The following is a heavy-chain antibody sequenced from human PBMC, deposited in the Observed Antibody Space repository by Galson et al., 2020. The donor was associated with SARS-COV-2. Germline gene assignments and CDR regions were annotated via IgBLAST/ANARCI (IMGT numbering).Heavy chain of an antibody. CDR1: GFALTTSGEG. CDR3: AHRGGVSYFYDRRGYLLDSGNAFDV. J-gene: IGHJ3*01. V-gene: IGHV2-5*01. CDR2: IYWNDDK. D-gene: IGHD3-22*01. Sequence: SGPTLVKPLQTLTLTCTFSGFALTTSGEGVGWIRQSPGAAPEWLALIYWNDDKRFRPSLENRLTIAKDTPNNRVFFTLANVEPVDTATYYCAHRGGVSYFYDRRGYLLDSGNAFDVWGPGTMVTVSS.